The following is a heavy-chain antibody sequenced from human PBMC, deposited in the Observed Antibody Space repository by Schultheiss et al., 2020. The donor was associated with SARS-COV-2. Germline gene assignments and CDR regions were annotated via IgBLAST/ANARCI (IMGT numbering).Heavy chain of an antibody. Sequence: SQTLSLTCTVSGGSISSYYWSWIRQPPGKGLEWIGYIYYSGSTYYNPSLKSRVTISVDTSKNQFSLKLSSVTAADTAVYYCARSPPFGPSGSYFDYWGQGTLVTVSS. D-gene: IGHD1-26*01. CDR1: GGSISSYY. CDR3: ARSPPFGPSGSYFDY. CDR2: IYYSGST. V-gene: IGHV4-59*12. J-gene: IGHJ4*02.